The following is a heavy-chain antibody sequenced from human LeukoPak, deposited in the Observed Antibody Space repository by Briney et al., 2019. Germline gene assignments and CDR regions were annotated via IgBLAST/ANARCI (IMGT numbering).Heavy chain of an antibody. D-gene: IGHD2-21*01. J-gene: IGHJ5*02. CDR3: AKDRKNCYETPRFDP. Sequence: GGSLRLSCAASGFTFSTYAMSWVRQAPGKGLEWVSGISDSGGSTSYADSVKGRFTISRDNPKNTLYLQMNSLTAEDTAIYYCAKDRKNCYETPRFDPWGQGTLVTVSS. CDR1: GFTFSTYA. CDR2: ISDSGGST. V-gene: IGHV3-23*01.